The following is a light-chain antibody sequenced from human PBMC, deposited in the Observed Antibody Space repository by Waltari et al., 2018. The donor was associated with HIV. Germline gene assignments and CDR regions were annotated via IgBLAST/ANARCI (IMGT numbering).Light chain of an antibody. CDR3: SSYETGVTVT. V-gene: IGLV2-14*03. CDR1: ISDVRDSTTIS. J-gene: IGLJ2*01. Sequence: QSILTQPASVSGYLGQSITISRTGPISDVRDSTTISVSRYQHHPGKVPKLLIYGVNVRPSGVSSRFSGSKSGNTASLTISGLQPEDEAVYYCSSYETGVTVTFGGGTKVTVL. CDR2: GVN.